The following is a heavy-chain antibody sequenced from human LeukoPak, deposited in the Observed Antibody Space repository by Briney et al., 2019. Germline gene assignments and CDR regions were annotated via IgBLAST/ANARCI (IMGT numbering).Heavy chain of an antibody. J-gene: IGHJ6*04. D-gene: IGHD4-17*01. CDR3: ARGNWDGEYDTYYHYGMDV. CDR1: GFTFRNYG. V-gene: IGHV3-33*01. CDR2: IWYDGSNM. Sequence: GGSLRPSCAASGFTFRNYGMHWVRQAPGKGLEWVALIWYDGSNMYYADSEKGRFTISRDNSENTLYLQMNRLRAEDTGVYYCARGNWDGEYDTYYHYGMDVWGKGTTVTVSS.